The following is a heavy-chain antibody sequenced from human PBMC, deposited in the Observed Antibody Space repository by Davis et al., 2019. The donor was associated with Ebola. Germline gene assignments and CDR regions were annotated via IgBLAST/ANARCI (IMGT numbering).Heavy chain of an antibody. J-gene: IGHJ4*02. CDR1: GFTFNIYA. CDR2: FSGSDGVP. D-gene: IGHD2/OR15-2a*01. Sequence: GESLKISCAASGFTFNIYAMNWVRQTPGKGLEWVAAFSGSDGVPYYADSVKGRFTISRDNSKNILYLEMNSVRAEDTAIYYCVKDFTLSVWGQGTLVTVSS. V-gene: IGHV3-23*01. CDR3: VKDFTLSV.